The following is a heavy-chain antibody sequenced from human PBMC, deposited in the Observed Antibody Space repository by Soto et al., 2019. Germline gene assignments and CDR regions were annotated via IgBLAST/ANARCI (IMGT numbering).Heavy chain of an antibody. CDR2: ISSNSDTI. CDR1: GFTADDYA. J-gene: IGHJ4*02. Sequence: EVQLVESGGGLVQPGRSLRLSCVASGFTADDYAMHWVRQAPGKGLEWVSGISSNSDTIDYADSVKGLFTISKDNAKNSLFLQMNSLRSEDTALYYCAKDMKWGGMTTIHYFDSCGQGTLVTVSS. V-gene: IGHV3-9*02. CDR3: AKDMKWGGMTTIHYFDS. D-gene: IGHD4-17*01.